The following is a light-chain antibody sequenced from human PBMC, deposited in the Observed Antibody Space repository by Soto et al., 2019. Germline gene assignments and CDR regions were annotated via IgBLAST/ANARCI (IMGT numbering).Light chain of an antibody. CDR1: QSVXSW. V-gene: IGKV1-39*01. CDR3: QVRDATWT. J-gene: IGKJ1*01. CDR2: XAS. Sequence: IQVTQSPSSLSSSVGDSVTITCRASQSVXSWFGWYQNKPGKAPKALIYXASNLDSGVPSIFSGSGYGTDFTITISSLQAEDVETYCCQVRDATWTFGQGTKVDIK.